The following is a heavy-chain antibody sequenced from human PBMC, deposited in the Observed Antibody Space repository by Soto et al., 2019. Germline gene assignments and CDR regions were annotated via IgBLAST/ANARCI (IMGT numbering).Heavy chain of an antibody. D-gene: IGHD2-2*01. CDR1: GFTFDDYA. Sequence: GGSLRLSCAASGFTFDDYAMHWVRQAPGKGLEWVSGISWNSGSIGYADSVKGRFTISRDNAKNSLYLQMNSLRAEDTALYYCAIWELGYCSSTSCLTDAFDIWGQGTMVTVSS. V-gene: IGHV3-9*01. CDR3: AIWELGYCSSTSCLTDAFDI. J-gene: IGHJ3*02. CDR2: ISWNSGSI.